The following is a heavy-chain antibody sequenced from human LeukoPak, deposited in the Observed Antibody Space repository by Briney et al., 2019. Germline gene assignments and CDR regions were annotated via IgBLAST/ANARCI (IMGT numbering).Heavy chain of an antibody. CDR3: ARIYCNGGSCYPAGGVGYLDY. CDR1: GGSISSYY. V-gene: IGHV4-59*01. J-gene: IGHJ4*02. D-gene: IGHD2-15*01. CDR2: INYSGST. Sequence: SETLSLTCTVSGGSISSYYWNWIRQPPGEGLEWIGYINYSGSTNYNPSLKSRVTISLDTSKNQFSLKLSSVTAADTAMYYCARIYCNGGSCYPAGGVGYLDYWSQGTLVTVSS.